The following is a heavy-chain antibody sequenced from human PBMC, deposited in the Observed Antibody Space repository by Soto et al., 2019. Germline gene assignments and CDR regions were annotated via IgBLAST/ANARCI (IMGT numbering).Heavy chain of an antibody. CDR3: AKPHDYGDYAGMDV. Sequence: EVQLVESGGGLVQPGRSLRLSCAASGFTFDDYAMHWVRQAPGKGLEWVSGITWNSGSIGYADSVKGRFTISRDNAKNSLYLQMNSLRAEDTALYYCAKPHDYGDYAGMDVWGQGTTVTVSS. CDR2: ITWNSGSI. V-gene: IGHV3-9*01. J-gene: IGHJ6*02. CDR1: GFTFDDYA. D-gene: IGHD4-17*01.